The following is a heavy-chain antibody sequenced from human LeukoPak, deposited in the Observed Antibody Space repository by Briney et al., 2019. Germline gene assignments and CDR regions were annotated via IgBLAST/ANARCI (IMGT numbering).Heavy chain of an antibody. Sequence: PGGSLRLSCAASGFTFDTYWMSWVRQAPGKGLEWVGFIRSKAYGGTTEYAASVKGRFTISRDDSKSIAYLQMNSLKTEDTAVYYCTSKDYWGQGTLVTVSS. CDR3: TSKDY. J-gene: IGHJ4*02. CDR2: IRSKAYGGTT. CDR1: GFTFDTYW. V-gene: IGHV3-49*04.